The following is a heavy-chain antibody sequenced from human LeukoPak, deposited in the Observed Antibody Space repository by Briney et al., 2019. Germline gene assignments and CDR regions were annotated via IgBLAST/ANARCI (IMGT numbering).Heavy chain of an antibody. D-gene: IGHD3-3*01. V-gene: IGHV5-51*01. CDR1: GYSFTSYW. J-gene: IGHJ4*02. CDR3: ARGQYLEWLSPYFDY. CDR2: IYPGDSDT. Sequence: GESLKISCKGSGYSFTSYWIGWVRQMPGKGLEWMGIIYPGDSDTRYSPSFQGQVTISADKSISTAYLQWSSLKASDTAMYYCARGQYLEWLSPYFDYWGQGTLVTVSS.